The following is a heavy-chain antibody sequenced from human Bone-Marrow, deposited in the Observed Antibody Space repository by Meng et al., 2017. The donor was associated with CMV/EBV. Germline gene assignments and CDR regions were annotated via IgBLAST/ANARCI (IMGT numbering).Heavy chain of an antibody. V-gene: IGHV4-4*02. D-gene: IGHD3-3*01. CDR2: IYHNGNT. CDR3: ASARWDF. CDR1: GDSINGDHW. Sequence: SEPLSLTCTVSGDSINGDHWWSWVRQPPGKGLEWIGEIYHNGNTNYSPSLKSRISISVDKSKNQFSLRQSSVTAADTAVYYCASARWDFWGKGTLVTVSS. J-gene: IGHJ4*02.